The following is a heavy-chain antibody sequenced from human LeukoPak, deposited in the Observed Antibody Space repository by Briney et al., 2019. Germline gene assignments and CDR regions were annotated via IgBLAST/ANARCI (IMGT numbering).Heavy chain of an antibody. CDR2: VYSGGLT. D-gene: IGHD6-19*01. CDR3: VRDRWPGLGDF. Sequence: GGSLRLSCAASGFTVSDNYMSWVRQAPGKGLEWVSTVYSGGLTYYADPVKGRFTISRDNSKNTLYLQMSSLRAEDTAVYYCVRDRWPGLGDFWGQGSMVTVSS. CDR1: GFTVSDNY. V-gene: IGHV3-66*01. J-gene: IGHJ4*03.